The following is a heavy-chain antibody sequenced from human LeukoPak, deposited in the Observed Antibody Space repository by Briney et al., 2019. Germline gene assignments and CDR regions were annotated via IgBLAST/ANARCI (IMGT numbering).Heavy chain of an antibody. CDR1: GFTFRNYW. J-gene: IGHJ4*02. V-gene: IGHV3-74*01. Sequence: GGSLRLSCAASGFTFRNYWMHWVRQAPGGGLVWVSRIKTDGSTTNYADSVKGRFTISRDNAKNTLYLQLNSLRAEDTAVYYCVSAWGTTDDYWGQGTLVTVSS. CDR2: IKTDGSTT. CDR3: VSAWGTTDDY. D-gene: IGHD1-7*01.